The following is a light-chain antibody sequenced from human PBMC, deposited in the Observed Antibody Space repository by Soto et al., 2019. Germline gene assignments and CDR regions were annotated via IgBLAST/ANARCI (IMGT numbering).Light chain of an antibody. Sequence: ENVLTQSPGTLSLSPGQRATLSCRASQSVSTNFLAWYQQKPGRAPRLLIHGASSRATGIPDRFSDSGSGKDFTLSMNRLQAEDFAVYYCQQYGTSPPITFGQRTRLEIK. CDR2: GAS. J-gene: IGKJ5*01. V-gene: IGKV3-20*01. CDR3: QQYGTSPPIT. CDR1: QSVSTNF.